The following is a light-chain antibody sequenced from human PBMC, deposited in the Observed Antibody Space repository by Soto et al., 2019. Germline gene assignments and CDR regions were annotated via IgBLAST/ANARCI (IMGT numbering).Light chain of an antibody. J-gene: IGKJ1*01. CDR1: ENIGAW. Sequence: DIQMTQSPSTLSASVGDRVTITCRASENIGAWLAWYQQKPGKAPKLLIYKASTLKSGVPSRFSGSGSGTEFTLTISSLQPEDFATYSCQQSYSMPRTFGQGTKVDIK. V-gene: IGKV1-5*03. CDR3: QQSYSMPRT. CDR2: KAS.